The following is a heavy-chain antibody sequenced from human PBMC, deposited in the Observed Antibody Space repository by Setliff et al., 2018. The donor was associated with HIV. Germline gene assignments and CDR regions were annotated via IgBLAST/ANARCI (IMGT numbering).Heavy chain of an antibody. Sequence: PGESLKISCKGSGYSFTSYWIGWVRQMPGKGLEWMGIIYLGDSDTRYSPSFQGQVTISADKSISTAYLQWSSLKASDTAMYYWAGSPRVYDSSGYYYVLDAFDIWGQGTMVTVSS. CDR3: AGSPRVYDSSGYYYVLDAFDI. J-gene: IGHJ3*02. D-gene: IGHD3-22*01. CDR1: GYSFTSYW. V-gene: IGHV5-51*01. CDR2: IYLGDSDT.